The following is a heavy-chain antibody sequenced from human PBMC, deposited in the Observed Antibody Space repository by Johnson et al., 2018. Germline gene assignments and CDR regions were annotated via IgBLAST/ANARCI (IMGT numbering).Heavy chain of an antibody. V-gene: IGHV3-9*01. CDR1: GFSFDDYA. D-gene: IGHD2-21*02. J-gene: IGHJ3*02. Sequence: QPGRSLRLSCAASGFSFDDYAMPWVRQAPGKGLEWVSGISWNSGSIGYADSVKGRFPISRDNAKNSLYLQMNSLRAEDTAVNYWSKRWCEGSYCGGDCKDDAFDIWGQGTMGTVSS. CDR2: ISWNSGSI. CDR3: SKRWCEGSYCGGDCKDDAFDI.